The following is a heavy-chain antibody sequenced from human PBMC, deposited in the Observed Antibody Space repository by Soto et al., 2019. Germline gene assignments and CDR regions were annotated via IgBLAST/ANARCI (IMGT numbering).Heavy chain of an antibody. CDR1: GFTCSNYP. Sequence: QVQLVESGGGVVQPGKSLRLSCAASGFTCSNYPMNWVRQAPGKGLEWVSVISYDGTRKYYADSVKGRFTISRDNSKNTLCLQMNSLRPEDTAVYYCARETRLGVAAAGSFDSWVQGARVTVSS. V-gene: IGHV3-30*04. CDR2: ISYDGTRK. J-gene: IGHJ4*02. D-gene: IGHD6-13*01. CDR3: ARETRLGVAAAGSFDS.